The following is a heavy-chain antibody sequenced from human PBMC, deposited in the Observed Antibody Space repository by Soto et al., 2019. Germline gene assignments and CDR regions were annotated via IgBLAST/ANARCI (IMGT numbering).Heavy chain of an antibody. V-gene: IGHV1-46*01. CDR2: INPSGGST. Sequence: GASVKVSCKASGYTFTSYYMHWVRQAPGQGLEWMGIINPSGGSTSYAQKFQGRVTMTRDTSTSTVYMELSSLRSDDTAVYYCARVGYCSSTSCYGEDYYYYMDVWGKGTTVTVSS. D-gene: IGHD2-2*01. CDR1: GYTFTSYY. CDR3: ARVGYCSSTSCYGEDYYYYMDV. J-gene: IGHJ6*03.